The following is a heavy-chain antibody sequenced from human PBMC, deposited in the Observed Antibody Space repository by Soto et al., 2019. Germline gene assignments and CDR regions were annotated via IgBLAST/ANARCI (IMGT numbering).Heavy chain of an antibody. CDR2: ISAYNGNT. J-gene: IGHJ4*02. V-gene: IGHV1-18*01. CDR1: GYTFTNYG. Sequence: QVQLVQSGAEVKKPGASVKVSCKTSGYTFTNYGISWVRQAPGQGLEWMGWISAYNGNTDYAQKLQGRVTMTTDTSTSTAYMELRSLRSDDTAVYYCARVGAYCVGTSCHDYWGQGTLVTVSS. CDR3: ARVGAYCVGTSCHDY. D-gene: IGHD2-2*01.